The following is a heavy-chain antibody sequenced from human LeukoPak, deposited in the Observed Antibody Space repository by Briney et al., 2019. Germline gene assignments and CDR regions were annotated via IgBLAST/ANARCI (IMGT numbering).Heavy chain of an antibody. J-gene: IGHJ4*02. V-gene: IGHV4-34*01. CDR1: GGSFSGYY. CDR2: INHSGST. D-gene: IGHD2-2*01. CDR3: ARGGGDPRDCSRTSCSHADY. Sequence: SSETLSLTCAVCGGSFSGYYWSWIRQPPVKGLEWIGEINHSGSTNYNPSLKSRVTISVDTSKNQFSLKLSSVTAADTAVYYCARGGGDPRDCSRTSCSHADYWGQGTLVTVSS.